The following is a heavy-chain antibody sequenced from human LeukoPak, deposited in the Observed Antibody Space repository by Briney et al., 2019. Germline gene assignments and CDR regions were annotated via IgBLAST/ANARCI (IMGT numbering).Heavy chain of an antibody. D-gene: IGHD3-22*01. CDR3: ARRPGSSGYY. V-gene: IGHV3-30-3*01. CDR1: GFTFNTHT. CDR2: ISNDGSTK. Sequence: GRSLRLSCAASGFTFNTHTMHWVRQAPGKGLEWVAVISNDGSTKIYADSVKGRFTISRDNSKNTLYLQLNSLRPEDTAVFYCARRPGSSGYYWGQGTLVTVSS. J-gene: IGHJ4*02.